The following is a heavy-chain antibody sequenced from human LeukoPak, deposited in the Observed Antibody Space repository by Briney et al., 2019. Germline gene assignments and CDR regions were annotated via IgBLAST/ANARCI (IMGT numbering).Heavy chain of an antibody. CDR3: AKDRRYDFWSGYGPPPLGYYYYGMDV. V-gene: IGHV3-30*18. CDR1: GFTFSSYG. Sequence: PGRSLRLSCAASGFTFSSYGMHWVRQAPGKGLEWVAVISYDGSNKYYADSVKGRFTISRDNSKNTLYLQMNSLRAEDTAVYYCAKDRRYDFWSGYGPPPLGYYYYGMDVWGQGTTVTVSS. J-gene: IGHJ6*02. CDR2: ISYDGSNK. D-gene: IGHD3-3*01.